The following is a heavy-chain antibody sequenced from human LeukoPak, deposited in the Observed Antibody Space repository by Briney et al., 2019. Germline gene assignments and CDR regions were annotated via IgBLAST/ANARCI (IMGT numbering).Heavy chain of an antibody. V-gene: IGHV3-21*01. CDR3: ATLTAANNWFDP. CDR1: GFTFSSYS. J-gene: IGHJ5*02. D-gene: IGHD6-13*01. Sequence: GGSLRLSCTASGFTFSSYSMNWVRQAPGKGLEWVSSISSSSSYIYYADSVKCRFTISRDNAKHSLYLQMNSLRAEDTAVYYCATLTAANNWFDPWGQGTLVTVSS. CDR2: ISSSSSYI.